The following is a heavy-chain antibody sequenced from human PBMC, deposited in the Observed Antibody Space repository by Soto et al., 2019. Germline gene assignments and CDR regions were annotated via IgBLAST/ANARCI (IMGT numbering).Heavy chain of an antibody. V-gene: IGHV3-7*01. CDR1: GFTFRNYC. CDR2: INEDGSEE. D-gene: IGHD1-26*01. Sequence: EVKLVESGGGLVQPGGSLRLSCAASGFTFRNYCLGWVRQAPGKGLEWVANINEDGSEEYYVDSVRGRFIISRDNARNSLFLQMNSLRAEDTAIYYCARIEIGCYDYWGQGTLVTVSS. J-gene: IGHJ4*02. CDR3: ARIEIGCYDY.